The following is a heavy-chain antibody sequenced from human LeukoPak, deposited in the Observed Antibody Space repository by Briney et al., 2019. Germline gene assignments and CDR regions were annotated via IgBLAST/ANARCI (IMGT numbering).Heavy chain of an antibody. J-gene: IGHJ2*01. CDR2: IYYSGST. Sequence: PSETLSLTCTVSGGSISSYYWSWIRQPPGKGLEWIGYIYYSGSTNYNPSLKSRVTISVDTSKNQFSLKLSSVTAADTAMYYCARTKAKKGPWYFDLWGRGTLVTVSS. CDR1: GGSISSYY. V-gene: IGHV4-59*01. CDR3: ARTKAKKGPWYFDL.